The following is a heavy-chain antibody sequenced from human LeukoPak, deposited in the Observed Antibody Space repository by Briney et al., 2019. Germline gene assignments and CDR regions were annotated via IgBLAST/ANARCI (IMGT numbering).Heavy chain of an antibody. CDR1: GGTFSSYA. J-gene: IGHJ4*02. D-gene: IGHD5-24*01. Sequence: ASVKVSCKASGGTFSSYAISWVRQAPGQGLEWMGGIIPIFGTANYAQKFQGRVTITADESTSTAYMELSSLRSEDTAVYYCARDTAQDGYNLDYWGQGTLVTVSS. V-gene: IGHV1-69*13. CDR3: ARDTAQDGYNLDY. CDR2: IIPIFGTA.